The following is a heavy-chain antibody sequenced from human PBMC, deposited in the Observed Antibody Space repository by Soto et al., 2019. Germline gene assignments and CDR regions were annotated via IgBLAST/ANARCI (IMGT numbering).Heavy chain of an antibody. Sequence: EVHLEESGGGLVQPGGSLRLSCAASGFTLSAYWMTWVRQAPGKGLEWVANINRDGSKKSYLDSVRGRFTISRDNVGNSLYLQMDSLRADDTALYYCARDVSPGSSSVYLDAFDIWCQGTIVTVSS. CDR1: GFTLSAYW. J-gene: IGHJ3*02. CDR2: INRDGSKK. D-gene: IGHD6-13*01. CDR3: ARDVSPGSSSVYLDAFDI. V-gene: IGHV3-7*05.